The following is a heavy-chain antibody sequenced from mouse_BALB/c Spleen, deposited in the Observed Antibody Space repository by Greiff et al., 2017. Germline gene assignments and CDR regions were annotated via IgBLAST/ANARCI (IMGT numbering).Heavy chain of an antibody. D-gene: IGHD2-1*01. Sequence: EVQLQQTGPELVKPGASVKISCKASGYSFTDYIMLWVKQSHGKSLEWIGNINPYYGSTSYNLKFKGKATLTVDKSSSTAYMQLNSLTSEDSAVYYCARGGYGNHGGFAYWGQGTLVTVSA. CDR1: GYSFTDYI. CDR3: ARGGYGNHGGFAY. V-gene: IGHV1-39*01. J-gene: IGHJ3*01. CDR2: INPYYGST.